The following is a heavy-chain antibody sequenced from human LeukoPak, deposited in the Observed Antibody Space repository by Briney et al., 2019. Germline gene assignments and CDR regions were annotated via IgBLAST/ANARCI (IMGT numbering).Heavy chain of an antibody. V-gene: IGHV3-7*04. J-gene: IGHJ4*02. CDR2: IKQDGSET. D-gene: IGHD3-10*01. Sequence: GGSLRLSCAASGFTFSSYWMSWVRQAPGKGPEWVAEIKQDGSETYYVDSVKGRFTITRDNAKNSLDLQMNSLRAEDTAVYYCARDYYGSGSHDYWGQGTLVTVS. CDR1: GFTFSSYW. CDR3: ARDYYGSGSHDY.